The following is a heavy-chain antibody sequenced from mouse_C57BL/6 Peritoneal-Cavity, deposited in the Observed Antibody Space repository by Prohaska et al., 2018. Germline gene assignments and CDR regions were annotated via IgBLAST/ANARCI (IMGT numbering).Heavy chain of an antibody. D-gene: IGHD1-1*01. CDR3: ARSDITTVVADY. Sequence: MSCKASGYTFTSYTMHWVKQRPGQGLEWIGYINPISGYTKYNQKFNDKATLTADKSSSTAYMQLSSLTSEDSAVYYCARSDITTVVADYWGQGTTLTVSS. V-gene: IGHV1-4*01. J-gene: IGHJ2*01. CDR2: INPISGYT. CDR1: GYTFTSYT.